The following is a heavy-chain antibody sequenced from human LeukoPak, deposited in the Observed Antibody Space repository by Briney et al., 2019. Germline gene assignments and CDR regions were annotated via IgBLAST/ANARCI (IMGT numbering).Heavy chain of an antibody. J-gene: IGHJ6*02. CDR3: ARGGGLDV. V-gene: IGHV3-7*03. D-gene: IGHD3-16*01. CDR1: GFTFSNYG. CDR2: INHNGNVN. Sequence: GGSLRLSCAASGFTFSNYGMHWVRQAPGKGLEWVASINHNGNVNYYVDSVKGRFTISRDNAKNSLYLQMSNLRAEDTAVYFCARGGGLDVWGQGATVTVSS.